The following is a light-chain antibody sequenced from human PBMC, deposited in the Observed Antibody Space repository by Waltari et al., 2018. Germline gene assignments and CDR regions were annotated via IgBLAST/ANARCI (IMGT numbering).Light chain of an antibody. Sequence: QSALTQPASVSGSPGQSITISCTGTSSDVGGYNLVSWHQQPPGKAPKPLIYEVSNRPSGVSNRFSGSKSGNTASLTISGLQAEDEADYYCTSYITTRGDWVFGGGTKLTVL. V-gene: IGLV2-14*01. CDR1: SSDVGGYNL. J-gene: IGLJ3*02. CDR3: TSYITTRGDWV. CDR2: EVS.